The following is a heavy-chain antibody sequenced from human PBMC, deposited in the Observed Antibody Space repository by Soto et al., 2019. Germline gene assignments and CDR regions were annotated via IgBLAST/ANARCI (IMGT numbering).Heavy chain of an antibody. V-gene: IGHV4-34*01. Sequence: QVQLQQWGAGLLKPSETLSLTCAVYGGSFSGYYWSWIRQPPGKGLEWIGEINHSGSTNYNPSLKSRVTXXVXTXXNQFSLQLSSVTAADTAVYYCARGRSSSWNGYFQHWGQGTLVTVSS. D-gene: IGHD6-13*01. CDR3: ARGRSSSWNGYFQH. CDR2: INHSGST. J-gene: IGHJ1*01. CDR1: GGSFSGYY.